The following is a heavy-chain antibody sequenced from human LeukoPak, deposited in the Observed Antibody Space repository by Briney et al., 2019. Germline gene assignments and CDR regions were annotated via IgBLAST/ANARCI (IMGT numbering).Heavy chain of an antibody. J-gene: IGHJ5*02. CDR3: ARVLRWFGEPDP. Sequence: GASVKVSCKASGYTFISYGINWVRQATGQGLEWMGWMNPNSGNTGYAQKFQGRVTMTRNTSISTAYMELSSLRSEDTAVYYCARVLRWFGEPDPWGQGTLVTVSS. CDR2: MNPNSGNT. V-gene: IGHV1-8*02. D-gene: IGHD3-10*01. CDR1: GYTFISYG.